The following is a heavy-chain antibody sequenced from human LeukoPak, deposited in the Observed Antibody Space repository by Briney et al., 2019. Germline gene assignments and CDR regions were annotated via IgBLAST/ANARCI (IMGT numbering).Heavy chain of an antibody. CDR1: GITFSSYG. V-gene: IGHV3-30*02. CDR2: IRYDGSNK. Sequence: GGSLRLSCAASGITFSSYGMHWVRQAPGKVLEWVAFIRYDGSNKYYADSVRGRFTISRDSSKNTLYLQMNSLRAEDTAVYYCAKGGNELLWFGEHYYFDYWGQGTLVTVSS. CDR3: AKGGNELLWFGEHYYFDY. D-gene: IGHD3-10*01. J-gene: IGHJ4*02.